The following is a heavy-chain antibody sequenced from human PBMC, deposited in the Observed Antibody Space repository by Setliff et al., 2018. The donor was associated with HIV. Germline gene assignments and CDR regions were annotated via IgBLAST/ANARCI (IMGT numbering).Heavy chain of an antibody. CDR3: ARSVIGYYYYGMDV. D-gene: IGHD3-10*01. V-gene: IGHV3-30*01. CDR1: GFTFSSYA. Sequence: GGSLRLSCAASGFTFSSYAMHWVRQAPGKGLEWVAFIWYDGSNKYYADSVKGRFTISRDNSKNTLYLQMNSLRAEDTAVYYCARSVIGYYYYGMDVWGQGTLVTVS. CDR2: IWYDGSNK. J-gene: IGHJ6*02.